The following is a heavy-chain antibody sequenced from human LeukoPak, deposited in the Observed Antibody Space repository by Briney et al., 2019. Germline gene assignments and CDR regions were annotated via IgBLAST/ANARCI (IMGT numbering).Heavy chain of an antibody. J-gene: IGHJ5*02. CDR2: IYTSGST. CDR1: GGSISSGSYY. Sequence: SETLSLTCTVSGGSISSGSYYWSWIRQPAGKGLEWIGRIYTSGSTNYNPSLKSRVTISVDTSKNQFSLKLSSVTAADTAVYYCARDEAPWGQGTLATVSS. V-gene: IGHV4-61*02. CDR3: ARDEAP.